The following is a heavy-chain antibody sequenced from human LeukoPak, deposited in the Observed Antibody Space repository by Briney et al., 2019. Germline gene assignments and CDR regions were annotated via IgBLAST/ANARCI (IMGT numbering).Heavy chain of an antibody. J-gene: IGHJ4*02. D-gene: IGHD5-18*01. CDR3: ARETGYSYGSPLRSFDY. CDR1: GFTFSSYA. V-gene: IGHV3-30*04. CDR2: ISYDGSNK. Sequence: PGRSLRLSCAASGFTFSSYAMHWVRQAPGKGLEWVAVISYDGSNKYYAYSVKGRFTISRDNSKNTLYLQMNSLRAEDTAVYYCARETGYSYGSPLRSFDYWGQGTLVTVSS.